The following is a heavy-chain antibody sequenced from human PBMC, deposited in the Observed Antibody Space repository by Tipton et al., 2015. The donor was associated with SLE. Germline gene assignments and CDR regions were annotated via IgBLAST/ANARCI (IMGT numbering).Heavy chain of an antibody. J-gene: IGHJ3*02. Sequence: TLSLTCTVSGGSISSHYWSWIRQPPGKGLECIGRIYPSGSTDYNPSLKSRVTISVDTSKNQFSLKLSSVTAADTAVYYCARDLWYGAFDIWGQGTMVTVSS. CDR3: ARDLWYGAFDI. D-gene: IGHD2-15*01. V-gene: IGHV4-4*08. CDR1: GGSISSHY. CDR2: IYPSGST.